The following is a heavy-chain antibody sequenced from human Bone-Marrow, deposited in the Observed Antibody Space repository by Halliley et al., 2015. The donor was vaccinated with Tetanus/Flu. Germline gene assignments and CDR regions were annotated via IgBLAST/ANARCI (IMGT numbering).Heavy chain of an antibody. D-gene: IGHD3-9*01. V-gene: IGHV3-23*01. CDR2: ITYKGEKA. CDR3: AREGTGFDY. J-gene: IGHJ4*02. Sequence: KGLGWVSAITYKGEKAHHADSVRGRFTISRDNSKNPLFLQMNSLRADDTAVYYCAREGTGFDYWGQGTLVSVSS.